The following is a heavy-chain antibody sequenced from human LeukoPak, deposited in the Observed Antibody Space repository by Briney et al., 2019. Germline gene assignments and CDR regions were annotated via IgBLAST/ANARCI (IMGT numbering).Heavy chain of an antibody. CDR3: ARVMGDYYASGAPRAFDM. D-gene: IGHD3-22*01. CDR1: GFTFSSYS. Sequence: GRSLRLSCAPSGFTFSSYSMNWVRQTPGKGLEWGSYIRSSSKTIYYADSVKGRFTTSRDNAKNSLSLQMNRLRDQDPAVFYCARVMGDYYASGAPRAFDMWGQGTMVTVSS. CDR2: IRSSSKTI. V-gene: IGHV3-48*02. J-gene: IGHJ3*02.